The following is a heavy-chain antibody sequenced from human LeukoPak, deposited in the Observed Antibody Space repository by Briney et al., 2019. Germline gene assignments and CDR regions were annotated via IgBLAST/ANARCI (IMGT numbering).Heavy chain of an antibody. J-gene: IGHJ4*02. CDR1: GYSISSGYY. Sequence: LSLTCAVSGYSISSGYYWGWIRQPPGKGLEWVSVIWSDGTNKYYAASVKGRFTISRDDFDKTVYLQMSSLRPDDTGVYYCARDAQRGFDYSNSLQYWGQGTPVTVST. D-gene: IGHD4-11*01. CDR3: ARDAQRGFDYSNSLQY. CDR2: IWSDGTNK. V-gene: IGHV3-33*08.